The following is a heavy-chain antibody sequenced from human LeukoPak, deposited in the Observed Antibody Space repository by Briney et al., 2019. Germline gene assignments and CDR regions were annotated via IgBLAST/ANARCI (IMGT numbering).Heavy chain of an antibody. V-gene: IGHV3-11*01. Sequence: GVSLRLSCAASGFTLRDYHTSCIREAPGKGLEGGSYFSSSGSTIYYADSVKRRFAISRDNANNSLYLQMNSMRAEDTAVYYCARDLPSDYYYYGMDVWGQGTTVTVSS. CDR2: FSSSGSTI. J-gene: IGHJ6*02. CDR1: GFTLRDYH. CDR3: ARDLPSDYYYYGMDV.